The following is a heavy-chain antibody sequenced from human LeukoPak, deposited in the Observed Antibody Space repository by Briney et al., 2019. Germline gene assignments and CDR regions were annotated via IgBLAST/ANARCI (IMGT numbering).Heavy chain of an antibody. CDR2: FYYSGST. J-gene: IGHJ3*02. CDR3: ARHGGDGYSGDAFDI. CDR1: GGSISSYY. V-gene: IGHV4-59*08. D-gene: IGHD5-24*01. Sequence: SETLSLTCTVSGGSISSYYWSWIRQSPGKGLDWIGYFYYSGSTTYNPSLNSRVTMSADASKNQFSLKLSSVTAADTAVYYCARHGGDGYSGDAFDIWGQGTMVTVSS.